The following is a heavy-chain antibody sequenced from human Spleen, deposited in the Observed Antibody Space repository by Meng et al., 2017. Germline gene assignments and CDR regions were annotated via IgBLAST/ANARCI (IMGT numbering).Heavy chain of an antibody. CDR2: IKEDEVEK. V-gene: IGHV3-7*01. CDR1: GFTFSDYY. J-gene: IGHJ4*02. Sequence: GESLKISCAASGFTFSDYYMNWIRQAPGKGLEWVASIKEDEVEKHYVDSVKGRFTISRDNAKNSVFLQMNSLRAEDTTVYYCARDVGPGGNDYWGRGKLVNGAS. CDR3: ARDVGPGGNDY. D-gene: IGHD4-23*01.